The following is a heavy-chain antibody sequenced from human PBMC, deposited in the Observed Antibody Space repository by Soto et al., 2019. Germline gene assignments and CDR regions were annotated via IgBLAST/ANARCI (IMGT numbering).Heavy chain of an antibody. J-gene: IGHJ4*02. CDR1: CGSFKSGSYS. CDR2: VYQTGRT. CDR3: GRDFAYFDS. V-gene: IGHV4-61*01. Sequence: SETLSLTCTVSCGSFKSGSYSLSWIRQPPGKGLEWIGYVYQTGRTSYNPSLKSRVSISMDTSKNQFSLNLDSVTAADTAVYFCGRDFAYFDSWGQGTLVTVSS. D-gene: IGHD3-3*01.